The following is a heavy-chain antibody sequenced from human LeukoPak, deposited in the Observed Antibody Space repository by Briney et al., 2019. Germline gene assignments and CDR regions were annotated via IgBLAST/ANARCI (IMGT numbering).Heavy chain of an antibody. J-gene: IGHJ3*02. Sequence: GGSLRLSCAASGFAFNTYSINWVRRAPGKGLEWVSYISSDSSTIHYADSVEGRFTISRDNAKNSLYLQMNSLRAEDTAVYYCARVRMGLSDAFDIWGQGTMVTVSS. CDR3: ARVRMGLSDAFDI. V-gene: IGHV3-48*01. CDR1: GFAFNTYS. D-gene: IGHD2-15*01. CDR2: ISSDSSTI.